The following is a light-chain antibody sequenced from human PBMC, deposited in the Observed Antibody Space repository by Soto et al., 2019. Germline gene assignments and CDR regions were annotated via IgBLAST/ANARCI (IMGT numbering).Light chain of an antibody. J-gene: IGKJ5*01. V-gene: IGKV1-39*01. Sequence: DIQMTQSPSSLSASVGDRVTITCRASQYISTYLNWYQQKPGKAPKLLIYDASRLQSGVSSRISGSGSGADFTLTISSLQPDDFATYYCQQSYDTPLTFGQGTRLEMK. CDR2: DAS. CDR1: QYISTY. CDR3: QQSYDTPLT.